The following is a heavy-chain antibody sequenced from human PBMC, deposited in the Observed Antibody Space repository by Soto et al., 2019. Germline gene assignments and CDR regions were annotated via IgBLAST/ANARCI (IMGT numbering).Heavy chain of an antibody. Sequence: HGESLKISCKGSGYSFTTYWIGWVRQLPGQGLEWMGVMFPGDSDTRYSPSFQGQVTMSADPSTNTAYLEWSSLKAADSAMYYCARVPDSSLGTMDVWGQGPTVTVSS. D-gene: IGHD6-19*01. CDR3: ARVPDSSLGTMDV. CDR1: GYSFTTYW. CDR2: MFPGDSDT. J-gene: IGHJ6*02. V-gene: IGHV5-51*01.